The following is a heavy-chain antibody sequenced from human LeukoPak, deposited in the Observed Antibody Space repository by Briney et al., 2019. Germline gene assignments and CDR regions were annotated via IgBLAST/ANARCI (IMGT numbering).Heavy chain of an antibody. Sequence: ASVEVSCKASGGTFSSYAISWVRQAPGQGLEWMGGIIPIFGTANYAQKFQGRVTITTDESTSTAYMQLSSLRSEDTAVYYCARGIAVAGGYFDYWGQGTLVTVSS. D-gene: IGHD6-19*01. CDR2: IIPIFGTA. CDR3: ARGIAVAGGYFDY. J-gene: IGHJ4*02. CDR1: GGTFSSYA. V-gene: IGHV1-69*05.